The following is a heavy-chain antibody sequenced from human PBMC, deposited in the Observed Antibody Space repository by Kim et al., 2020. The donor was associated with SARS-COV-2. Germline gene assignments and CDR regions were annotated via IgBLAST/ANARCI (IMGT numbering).Heavy chain of an antibody. CDR3: ARWPGGGPYDS. V-gene: IGHV4-59*01. J-gene: IGHJ4*02. Sequence: SETLSLTCTVSGGSMSGYYWSWIRQPPGKGLEWIGYISDNKGTNHNPSLKSRVTTSLDTSKNQFSLRLSSVTAADTALYYCARWPGGGPYDSWGRGILVTVSS. CDR2: ISDNKGT. D-gene: IGHD3-10*01. CDR1: GGSMSGYY.